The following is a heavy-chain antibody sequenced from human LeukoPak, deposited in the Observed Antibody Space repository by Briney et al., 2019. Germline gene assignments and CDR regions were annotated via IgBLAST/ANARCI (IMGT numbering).Heavy chain of an antibody. CDR1: GYTFSNHW. J-gene: IGHJ4*02. CDR2: IFPADSDT. D-gene: IGHD3-22*01. Sequence: GESLKISCKGSGYTFSNHWIGWVRQMPGKGLEWMGIIFPADSDTRYSPSFQGQVTISADKSINTAYLQWSSLEASDTAMYYCARHWDSNGYYYNFDYWGQGTLVTVSS. V-gene: IGHV5-51*01. CDR3: ARHWDSNGYYYNFDY.